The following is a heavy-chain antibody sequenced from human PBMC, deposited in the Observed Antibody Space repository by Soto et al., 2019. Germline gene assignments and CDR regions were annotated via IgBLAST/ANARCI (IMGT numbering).Heavy chain of an antibody. D-gene: IGHD3-3*01. CDR1: GYTFTSYG. V-gene: IGHV1-18*04. Sequence: GASVKVSCKASGYTFTSYGISWVRQAPGQGLEWMGWISAYNGNTNYAQKLQGRVTMTTDTSTSTAYMELRSLRSDDTAVYYCARIDRPIDFWSGYHYYFDYWGQGTLVTVSS. CDR2: ISAYNGNT. CDR3: ARIDRPIDFWSGYHYYFDY. J-gene: IGHJ4*02.